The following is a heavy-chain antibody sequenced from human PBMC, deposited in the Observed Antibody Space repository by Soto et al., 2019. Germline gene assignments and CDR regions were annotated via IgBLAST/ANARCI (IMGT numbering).Heavy chain of an antibody. J-gene: IGHJ4*02. CDR2: IIPIFGTA. CDR1: GGTFSSYA. CDR3: ASPPTYHFTTVTTSEGFDY. Sequence: QVQLVQSGAEVKKPGSSVKVSCKASGGTFSSYAISWVRQAPGQGLELMGGIIPIFGTANYAQKFQGRVTITADESTSTAYMELSSLRSEDTAVYYCASPPTYHFTTVTTSEGFDYWGQGTLVTVSS. D-gene: IGHD4-17*01. V-gene: IGHV1-69*01.